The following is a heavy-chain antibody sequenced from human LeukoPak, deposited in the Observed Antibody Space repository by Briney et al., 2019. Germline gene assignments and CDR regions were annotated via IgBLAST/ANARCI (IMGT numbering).Heavy chain of an antibody. CDR1: GGLISSGGYY. J-gene: IGHJ4*02. D-gene: IGHD1-1*01. CDR2: IYYSGST. Sequence: SETLSLTCTVSGGLISSGGYYWSWIRQHPGKGLEWIGYIYYSGSTYYNPSLKSRVTISVDTSKNQFSLKLSSVTAADTAVYYCARRGKVEGYYFDYWGQGTLVTVSS. CDR3: ARRGKVEGYYFDY. V-gene: IGHV4-31*03.